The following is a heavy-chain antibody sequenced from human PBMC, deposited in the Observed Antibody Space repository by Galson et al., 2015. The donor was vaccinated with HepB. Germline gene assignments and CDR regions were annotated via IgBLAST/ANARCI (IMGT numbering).Heavy chain of an antibody. J-gene: IGHJ6*03. D-gene: IGHD6-25*01. V-gene: IGHV3-11*01. CDR1: GFTFSDYY. Sequence: SLRLSCAASGFTFSDYYMSWIRQAPGKGLEWVSYISSSGSTIYYAGSVKGRFTISRDNAKNSLYLQMNSLRAEDTAVYYCAREGVSSGPYYYYYMDVWGKGTTVTVSS. CDR3: AREGVSSGPYYYYYMDV. CDR2: ISSSGSTI.